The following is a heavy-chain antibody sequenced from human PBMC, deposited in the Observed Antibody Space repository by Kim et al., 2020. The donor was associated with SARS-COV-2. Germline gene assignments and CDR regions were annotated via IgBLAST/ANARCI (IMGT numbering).Heavy chain of an antibody. Sequence: SETLSLTCTVSGGSISSYYWSWIRQPPGKGLEWIGYIYYSGSTNYNPSLKSRVTISVDTSKNQFSLKLSSVTAADTAVYYCARLDPSHHEYYFDYWGQGTLVTVSS. CDR3: ARLDPSHHEYYFDY. V-gene: IGHV4-59*08. J-gene: IGHJ4*02. CDR1: GGSISSYY. CDR2: IYYSGST.